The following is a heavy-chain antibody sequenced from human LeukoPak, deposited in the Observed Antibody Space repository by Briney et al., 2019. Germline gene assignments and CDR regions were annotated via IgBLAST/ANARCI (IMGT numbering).Heavy chain of an antibody. Sequence: GGSLRLSCAASGFTFNSYSMNWVRQAPGKGLEWVSSISSSSSYIYYADSVKGRFTISRDNAKNSLYLQMNSLRAEDTAVYYCARGNYGSGSYPDWGQGTLVTVSS. CDR1: GFTFNSYS. CDR2: ISSSSSYI. J-gene: IGHJ4*02. CDR3: ARGNYGSGSYPD. V-gene: IGHV3-21*01. D-gene: IGHD3-10*01.